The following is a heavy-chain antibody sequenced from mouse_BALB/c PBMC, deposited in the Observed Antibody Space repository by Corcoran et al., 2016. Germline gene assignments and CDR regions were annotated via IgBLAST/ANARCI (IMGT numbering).Heavy chain of an antibody. Sequence: EVQLQQSGPEVVKPGASVKMSCKASGYTFTDYYMKWVKKSHGKSLEWIGDINPNNGGTSYNQKFKGKATLTVDKSSSTAYMQLNSLTSEDSAVYYCARDYDYNFDYWGQGTTLTVSS. CDR2: INPNNGGT. CDR3: ARDYDYNFDY. D-gene: IGHD2-4*01. V-gene: IGHV1-26*01. CDR1: GYTFTDYY. J-gene: IGHJ2*01.